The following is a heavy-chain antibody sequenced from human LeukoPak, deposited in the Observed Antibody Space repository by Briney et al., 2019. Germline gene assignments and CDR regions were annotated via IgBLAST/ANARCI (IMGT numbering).Heavy chain of an antibody. V-gene: IGHV3-9*01. J-gene: IGHJ4*02. CDR1: GFRFADYA. Sequence: GGSLRLSCAASGFRFADYAMHWVRQAPGKGLEWVASISWNSGFIGYADSVKGRFTISRDSAKNSLYLQMNSLRAEDTAVYYCARVGYSSSWYGLDYWGQGTLVTVSS. CDR2: ISWNSGFI. CDR3: ARVGYSSSWYGLDY. D-gene: IGHD6-13*01.